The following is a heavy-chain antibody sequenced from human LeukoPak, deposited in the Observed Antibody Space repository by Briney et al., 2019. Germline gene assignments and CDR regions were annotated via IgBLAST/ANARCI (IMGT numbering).Heavy chain of an antibody. V-gene: IGHV4-39*07. D-gene: IGHD6-13*01. Sequence: SETLSLTCTVSGGSISSSSYYWGWIRQPPGKGLEWIGSIYYSGSTYYNPSLKSRVTISVDTSKNQFSLKLSSVTAADTAVYYCARSHSSSWDYYYYYGMDVWGQGTTVTVSS. CDR2: IYYSGST. CDR1: GGSISSSSYY. CDR3: ARSHSSSWDYYYYYGMDV. J-gene: IGHJ6*02.